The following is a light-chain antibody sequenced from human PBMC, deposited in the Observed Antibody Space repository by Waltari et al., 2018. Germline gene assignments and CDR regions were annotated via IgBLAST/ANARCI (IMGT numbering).Light chain of an antibody. J-gene: IGLJ6*01. Sequence: QSVLTQPPSASGTPGQRVTISCSGSRSTIGTYYVNWYQHLPGTAPKLLIYRNDQRPSGVPDRFSGSKSGTSASLAISGLRSEDEADYYCASWDDGLRVSIVFGSGTKVTVL. CDR1: RSTIGTYY. V-gene: IGLV1-47*01. CDR3: ASWDDGLRVSIV. CDR2: RND.